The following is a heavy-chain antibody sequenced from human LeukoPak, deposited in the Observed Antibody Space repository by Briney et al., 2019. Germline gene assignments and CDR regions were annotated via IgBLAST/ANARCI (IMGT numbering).Heavy chain of an antibody. CDR2: IYTSGST. Sequence: PSETLSLTCTVSGGSISSYYWSWIRQPAGKGLEWIGRIYTSGSTNYNPSLKSRVTMSVATSKNQFSLKLSSVTAADTAVYYCASSLLERGSGSYLWYYYMDVWGKGTTVTVSS. D-gene: IGHD3-10*01. V-gene: IGHV4-4*07. CDR1: GGSISSYY. J-gene: IGHJ6*03. CDR3: ASSLLERGSGSYLWYYYMDV.